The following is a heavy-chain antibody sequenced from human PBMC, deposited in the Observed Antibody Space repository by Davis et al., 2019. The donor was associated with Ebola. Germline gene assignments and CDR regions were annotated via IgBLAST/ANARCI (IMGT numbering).Heavy chain of an antibody. CDR1: GGSFSGYY. J-gene: IGHJ4*02. CDR2: INHSGST. D-gene: IGHD3-16*01. Sequence: SETLSLTCAVYGGSFSGYYWSWIRQPPGKGLEWIGEINHSGSTNYNPSLKSRVTISVDTSKNHFSLKLSSVTAADTAVYYCARGRPSMLADYWGLGTLVTVSS. V-gene: IGHV4-34*01. CDR3: ARGRPSMLADY.